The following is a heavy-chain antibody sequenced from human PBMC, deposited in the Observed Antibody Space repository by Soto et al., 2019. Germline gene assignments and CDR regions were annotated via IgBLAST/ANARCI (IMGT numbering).Heavy chain of an antibody. D-gene: IGHD2-21*02. CDR2: INPSGGYT. Sequence: QVQLVQSGAEVKKPGASVKVSCKASGYTFTSYYMNWVRQAPGQGLEWLGIINPSGGYTTYAQRFLGRVTMTSDPSTSAVHMERRSLTSEEPAVYYCARGRGIVVVTAPYAHWGQRTLVTVSS. V-gene: IGHV1-46*03. J-gene: IGHJ4*02. CDR3: ARGRGIVVVTAPYAH. CDR1: GYTFTSYY.